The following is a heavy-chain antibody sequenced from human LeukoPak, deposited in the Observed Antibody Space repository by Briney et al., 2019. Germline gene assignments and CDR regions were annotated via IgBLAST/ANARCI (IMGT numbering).Heavy chain of an antibody. Sequence: PSQTLSLTCTVSGGSISSGGYYWRWIRQHPGKGLEWIGYIYYSGSTYYNPSLKSRVTISVDTSKNQFSLKLSSVAAADTAVYYCARGTVPGNQGYSPPYGMDVWGQGTTVTVSS. CDR3: ARGTVPGNQGYSPPYGMDV. J-gene: IGHJ6*02. CDR2: IYYSGST. CDR1: GGSISSGGYY. V-gene: IGHV4-31*03. D-gene: IGHD1-14*01.